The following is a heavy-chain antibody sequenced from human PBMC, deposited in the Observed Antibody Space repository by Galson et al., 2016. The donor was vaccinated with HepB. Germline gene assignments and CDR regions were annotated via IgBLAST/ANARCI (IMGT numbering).Heavy chain of an antibody. CDR2: INPSGDST. V-gene: IGHV1-46*02. Sequence: SVKVSCKASGYTFNNYYMHWVRQAPGQGPEWMGIINPSGDSTTYAQKFHGRVTMTRDTSTGTAYMELISLTSEDTAVYYCARVGEDIVATTAGFENWGQGTLVTVSS. CDR3: ARVGEDIVATTAGFEN. J-gene: IGHJ4*02. D-gene: IGHD5-12*01. CDR1: GYTFNNYY.